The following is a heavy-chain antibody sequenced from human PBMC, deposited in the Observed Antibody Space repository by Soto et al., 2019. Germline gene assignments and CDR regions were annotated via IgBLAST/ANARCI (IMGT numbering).Heavy chain of an antibody. J-gene: IGHJ4*03. D-gene: IGHD5-18*01. CDR2: ISYDGSNK. V-gene: IGHV3-30-3*01. CDR1: GFTFSSYA. CDR3: ARAFELKLWTYFDH. Sequence: HPGGSLRLSCAASGFTFSSYAMHWVRQAPGKGLERVAVISYDGSNKYYADSVKGRFTISRDNSKNTLYLQMNSLRAEDTAVYYCARAFELKLWTYFDHWGHGTLVTVSS.